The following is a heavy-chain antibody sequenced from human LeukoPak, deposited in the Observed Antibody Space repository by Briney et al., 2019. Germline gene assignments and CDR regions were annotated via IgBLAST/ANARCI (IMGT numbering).Heavy chain of an antibody. D-gene: IGHD2-21*02. CDR1: GGSFSGYC. J-gene: IGHJ4*02. Sequence: SETLSLTCAVYGGSFSGYCWSWIRQPPGKGLEWIGEINHSGSTNYNPSLKSRVTISVDTSKNQFSLKLSSVTAADTAVYYCARAPTPESLAYCGGDCYSEYWGQGTLVTVSS. CDR3: ARAPTPESLAYCGGDCYSEY. V-gene: IGHV4-34*01. CDR2: INHSGST.